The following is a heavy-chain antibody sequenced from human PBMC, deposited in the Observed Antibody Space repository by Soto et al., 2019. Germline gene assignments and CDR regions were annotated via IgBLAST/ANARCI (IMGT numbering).Heavy chain of an antibody. CDR2: INAGNGNT. D-gene: IGHD5-18*01. V-gene: IGHV1-3*01. J-gene: IGHJ4*02. Sequence: QVQLVQSGAEVKKPGASVKVSCKASGYTFTSYAMQWVRQAPGQRLEWMGWINAGNGNTQYSQKFQGRVTITRDTSESTAYMEQSSLRSEDTAVYYCARDPGYSYGYNWGQGTLVTVSS. CDR3: ARDPGYSYGYN. CDR1: GYTFTSYA.